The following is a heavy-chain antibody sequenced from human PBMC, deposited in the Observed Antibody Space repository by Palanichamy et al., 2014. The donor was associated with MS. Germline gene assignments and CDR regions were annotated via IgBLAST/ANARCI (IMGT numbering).Heavy chain of an antibody. CDR2: INHSGST. CDR1: GGSFSGFY. J-gene: IGHJ5*02. V-gene: IGHV4-34*01. Sequence: QVQLQQWGAGLLKPSETLSLTCAFYGGSFSGFYWSWIRQPPGKGLEWIGEINHSGSTNYNPSLKSRVTISVDTSRDQFSLKLRSVTAADTAVYYCARENGWFDPWGLGTLVTVSS. D-gene: IGHD2-8*01. CDR3: ARENGWFDP.